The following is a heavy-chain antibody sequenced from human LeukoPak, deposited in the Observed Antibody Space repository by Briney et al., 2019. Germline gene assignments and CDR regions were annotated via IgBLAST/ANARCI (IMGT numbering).Heavy chain of an antibody. CDR2: INHSGST. Sequence: SETLSLTCAVYGGSFSGYYWSWTRQPPGKGLEWIGEINHSGSTNYNPSLKSRVTISVDTSKNQFSLKLSSVTAADTAVYYCALRGQYSSSSSFYYYYYIDVWGKGTTVTVSS. D-gene: IGHD6-6*01. J-gene: IGHJ6*03. CDR3: ALRGQYSSSSSFYYYYYIDV. V-gene: IGHV4-34*01. CDR1: GGSFSGYY.